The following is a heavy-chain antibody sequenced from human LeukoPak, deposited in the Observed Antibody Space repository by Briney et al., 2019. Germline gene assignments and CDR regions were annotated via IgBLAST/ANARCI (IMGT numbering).Heavy chain of an antibody. CDR2: IWYDGRKT. Sequence: PGGSLRLSCAASGFKFNDYGMYWVRQAPGKGLEWVALIWYDGRKTHYGDSVKGRFTVARDNSNNTLHLQMNTLRAEDTAVYYCARGGGYYDSSGYPLLDYWGQGTLVTVSS. CDR3: ARGGGYYDSSGYPLLDY. CDR1: GFKFNDYG. J-gene: IGHJ4*02. V-gene: IGHV3-33*01. D-gene: IGHD3-22*01.